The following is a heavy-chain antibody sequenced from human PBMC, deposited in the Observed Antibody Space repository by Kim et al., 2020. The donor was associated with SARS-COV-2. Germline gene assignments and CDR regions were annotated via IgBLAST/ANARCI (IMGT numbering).Heavy chain of an antibody. CDR3: ARDLGMATISDSSFDY. Sequence: KLQGRVTMTTDTSTSTAYMELRSLRSDDTAVYYCARDLGMATISDSSFDYWGQGTLVTVSS. J-gene: IGHJ4*02. V-gene: IGHV1-18*01. D-gene: IGHD5-12*01.